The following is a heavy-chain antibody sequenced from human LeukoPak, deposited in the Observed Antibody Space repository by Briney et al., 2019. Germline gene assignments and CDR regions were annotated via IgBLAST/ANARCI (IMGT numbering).Heavy chain of an antibody. CDR2: INRNGNT. V-gene: IGHV4-34*01. J-gene: IGHJ2*01. Sequence: ASETLSLTCAAYGGSFTGYYWSWIRQPPGKGLEWIGEINRNGNTNYNPSLKSRVTMSVDTSKKQFSLNLSSMTAADTAVYYCARIVLPYYYDTTALKGYFDLWGRGTLVTVSS. D-gene: IGHD3-22*01. CDR1: GGSFTGYY. CDR3: ARIVLPYYYDTTALKGYFDL.